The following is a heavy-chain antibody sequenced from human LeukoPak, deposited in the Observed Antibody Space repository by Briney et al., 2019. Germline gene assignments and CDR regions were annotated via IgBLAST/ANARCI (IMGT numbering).Heavy chain of an antibody. CDR1: GFTFSLYG. Sequence: GGSLRLSCAASGFTFSLYGMSWVRQAPGKGLEWVAGIGGSGGGAYYAEALTGRSTISRDNSKNTVYPQMNDLRVEDTAIYYCAKGGLRGGTYNDDFWGQGTLVTVSS. D-gene: IGHD3-16*01. J-gene: IGHJ4*02. CDR2: IGGSGGGA. V-gene: IGHV3-23*01. CDR3: AKGGLRGGTYNDDF.